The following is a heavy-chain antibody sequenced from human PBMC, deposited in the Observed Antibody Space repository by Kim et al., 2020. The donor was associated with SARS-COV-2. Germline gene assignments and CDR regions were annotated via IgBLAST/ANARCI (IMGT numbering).Heavy chain of an antibody. CDR1: GFTLSSYE. J-gene: IGHJ4*02. Sequence: GGSLRLSCAASGFTLSSYEMNWVRQAPGKGLEWVSYISESGKTIYYADAVKGRFTISRDNAKNSLYLQMNSLRAEDTAVYYCAPNYYDTSGYYSGDYWGQGTLVTVSS. V-gene: IGHV3-48*03. CDR3: APNYYDTSGYYSGDY. CDR2: ISESGKTI. D-gene: IGHD3-22*01.